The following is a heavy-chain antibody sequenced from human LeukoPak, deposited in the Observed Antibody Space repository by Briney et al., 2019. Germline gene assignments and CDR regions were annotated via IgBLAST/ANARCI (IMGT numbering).Heavy chain of an antibody. J-gene: IGHJ4*02. CDR1: GYTFSSYA. CDR2: ISGSGGST. CDR3: AKAGEVRILTGPLGY. Sequence: SGGSLGLSCAASGYTFSSYAMSWVRQAPGKGLEWVSAISGSGGSTYYADSVKGRFTISRDNSKNTLYLQMNSLRAEDTAVYYCAKAGEVRILTGPLGYWGQGTLVTVSS. D-gene: IGHD3-9*01. V-gene: IGHV3-23*01.